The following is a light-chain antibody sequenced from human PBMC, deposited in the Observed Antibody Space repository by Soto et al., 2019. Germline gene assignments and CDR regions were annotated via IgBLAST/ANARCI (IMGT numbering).Light chain of an antibody. Sequence: DIPMTQSPSSLSASVGDRVTITCQASQCISSYLNWYQQKPGKAPKLLIYAASSLQSGVPSRFSGSGSVTDFTLTISSLQPEDFATYYCQQSYSTPMYTFGQGTKLEIK. J-gene: IGKJ2*01. CDR3: QQSYSTPMYT. CDR1: QCISSY. CDR2: AAS. V-gene: IGKV1-39*01.